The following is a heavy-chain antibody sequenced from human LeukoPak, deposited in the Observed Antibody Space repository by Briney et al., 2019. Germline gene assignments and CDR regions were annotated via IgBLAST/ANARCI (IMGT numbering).Heavy chain of an antibody. Sequence: GGSLRLSCAASGFTFSIYSMNWVRQAPGKGLEWVSSISSSGSYIYYADSVKGRFTISRDNAKNSLYLQMSSLRADDTAVYYCAYYDSSGYWGQGTLVTVSS. V-gene: IGHV3-21*01. CDR2: ISSSGSYI. CDR3: AYYDSSGY. J-gene: IGHJ4*02. D-gene: IGHD3-22*01. CDR1: GFTFSIYS.